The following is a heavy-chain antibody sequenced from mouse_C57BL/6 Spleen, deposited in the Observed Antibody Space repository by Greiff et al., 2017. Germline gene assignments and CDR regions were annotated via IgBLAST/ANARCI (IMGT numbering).Heavy chain of an antibody. CDR1: GFSFNTYA. CDR2: IRSKSNNYAT. J-gene: IGHJ1*03. Sequence: GGGLVQPKGSLKLSCAASGFSFNTYAMNWVRQAPGKGLEWVARIRSKSNNYATYYADSVKDRFTISRDDSESMLYLQMNNLKTEDTAMYYCVRQDSNHWYFDVWGTGTTVTVSS. V-gene: IGHV10-1*01. D-gene: IGHD2-5*01. CDR3: VRQDSNHWYFDV.